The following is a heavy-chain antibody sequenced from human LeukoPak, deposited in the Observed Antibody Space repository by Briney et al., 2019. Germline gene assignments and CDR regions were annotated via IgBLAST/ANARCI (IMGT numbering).Heavy chain of an antibody. CDR3: ARDHENDYGEPLGY. Sequence: GGSLRLSCAASGFTFSSYGMHWVRQAPGKGLEWVAFIRYDGSNKYYADSVKGRFTISRDNSKNTLYLQMNSLRAEDTAVYYCARDHENDYGEPLGYWGQGTLVTVSS. CDR2: IRYDGSNK. CDR1: GFTFSSYG. D-gene: IGHD4-17*01. V-gene: IGHV3-30*02. J-gene: IGHJ4*02.